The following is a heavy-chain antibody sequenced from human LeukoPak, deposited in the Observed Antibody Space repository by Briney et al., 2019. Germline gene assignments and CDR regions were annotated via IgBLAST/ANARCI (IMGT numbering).Heavy chain of an antibody. CDR1: GLIYRNYA. J-gene: IGHJ4*02. CDR2: ISGDGTET. Sequence: GGSLRLSCTASGLIYRNYAMTWVRQAPRKGLEWVSTISGDGTETFYADSVKGRFTISRDNSKNTHYLQMSSLRAEDTGIYYCAKGGHYSFFDYWGQGTLVTVSS. CDR3: AKGGHYSFFDY. D-gene: IGHD4-11*01. V-gene: IGHV3-23*01.